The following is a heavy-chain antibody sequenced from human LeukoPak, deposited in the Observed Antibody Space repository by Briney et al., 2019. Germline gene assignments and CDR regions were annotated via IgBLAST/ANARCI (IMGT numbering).Heavy chain of an antibody. CDR2: IYSGGST. V-gene: IGHV3-66*01. J-gene: IGHJ4*02. Sequence: GGSLRLSCAASGFTVSSNYMSWVRQAPGKGLEWVSVIYSGGSTYYADSVKGRFAISRDNSKNTLYLQMNSLRAEDTAVYYCARGRAVAGIDYWGQGTLVTVSS. CDR1: GFTVSSNY. D-gene: IGHD6-19*01. CDR3: ARGRAVAGIDY.